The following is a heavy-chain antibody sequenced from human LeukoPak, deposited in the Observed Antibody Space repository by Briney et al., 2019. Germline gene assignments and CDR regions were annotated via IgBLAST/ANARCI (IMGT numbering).Heavy chain of an antibody. CDR2: IYYSGST. Sequence: NPSETLSLTCTVSGGSISSYYWSWIRQPPGKGLDWIGYIYYSGSTNYNPSLKSRVTISVDTSKNQFSLKLSSVTAADTAVYYCARAPLSSSWYQFFWFDPWGQGTLVTVSS. CDR1: GGSISSYY. V-gene: IGHV4-59*01. J-gene: IGHJ5*02. D-gene: IGHD6-13*01. CDR3: ARAPLSSSWYQFFWFDP.